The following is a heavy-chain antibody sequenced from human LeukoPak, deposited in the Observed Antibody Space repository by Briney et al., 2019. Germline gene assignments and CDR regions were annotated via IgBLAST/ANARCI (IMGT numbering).Heavy chain of an antibody. V-gene: IGHV4-34*01. Sequence: SETLSLTCAVYGGSFSGYYWSWIRQPPGKGLEWIGEINHSGSTNYNPSLKSRVTISVDTSKNQFSLKLSSVTAADTAVYYCARVRTYYDFWSGYHHKVYFDYWGQGTLVTVSS. CDR3: ARVRTYYDFWSGYHHKVYFDY. D-gene: IGHD3-3*01. CDR1: GGSFSGYY. J-gene: IGHJ4*02. CDR2: INHSGST.